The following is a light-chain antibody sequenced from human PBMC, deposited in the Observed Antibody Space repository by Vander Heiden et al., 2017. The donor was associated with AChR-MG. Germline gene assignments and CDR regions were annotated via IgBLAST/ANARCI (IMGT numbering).Light chain of an antibody. CDR1: SSNIGAGYD. CDR2: GNS. V-gene: IGLV1-40*01. CDR3: QSYDSSLSGSEVV. Sequence: QSVLTPPPSVSGAPGQRVTISCTGSSSNIGAGYDVHWYQQLPGTAPKLLIYGNSNRPSGVPDRFSGSKSGTSASLAITGLQAEDEADYYCQSYDSSLSGSEVVFGGGTKLTGL. J-gene: IGLJ2*01.